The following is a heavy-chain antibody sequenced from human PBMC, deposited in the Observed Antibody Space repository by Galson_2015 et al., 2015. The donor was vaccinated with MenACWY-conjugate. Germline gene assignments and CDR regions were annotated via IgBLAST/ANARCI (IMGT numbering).Heavy chain of an antibody. CDR1: EITFKFTISG. CDR3: TKGPGITFTSYYLL. V-gene: IGHV3-30*18. D-gene: IGHD3-10*01. J-gene: IGHJ4*02. CDR2: ISYDGGQT. Sequence: SLRLSCAVSEITFKFTISGMFWVRQAPGKGLECVAVISYDGGQTDYADSVKGRFTVSRDNSKNTLYLQMNSLRSEDTAVYYCTKGPGITFTSYYLLWGQGTLVTVSS.